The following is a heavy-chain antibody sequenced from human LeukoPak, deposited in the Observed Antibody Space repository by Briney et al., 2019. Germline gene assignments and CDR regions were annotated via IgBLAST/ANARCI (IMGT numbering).Heavy chain of an antibody. CDR3: AREEAGIAAAGTEYNWFDP. J-gene: IGHJ5*02. CDR2: IYYSGST. Sequence: SETLSLTCTVSGGSISSHYWSWIRQPPGKGLEWIGYIYYSGSTNYNPSLKSRVTISVDTSKNQFSLKLSSVTAADTAVYYCAREEAGIAAAGTEYNWFDPWGQGTLVTVSS. CDR1: GGSISSHY. D-gene: IGHD6-13*01. V-gene: IGHV4-59*11.